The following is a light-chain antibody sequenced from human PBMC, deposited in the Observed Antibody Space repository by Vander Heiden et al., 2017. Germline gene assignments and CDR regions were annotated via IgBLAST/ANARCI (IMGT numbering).Light chain of an antibody. CDR1: SFNIGAGYD. Sequence: QSVLTQPPSVSGAPGQRVTISCTGSSFNIGAGYDVHWYQQLPGTAPKLLIYGNSNRPSGVPDRISGSKSGTSASLAITGLQAEDEADYYCQSYDSSLSGSEVFGTGTKVTVL. J-gene: IGLJ1*01. CDR3: QSYDSSLSGSEV. V-gene: IGLV1-40*01. CDR2: GNS.